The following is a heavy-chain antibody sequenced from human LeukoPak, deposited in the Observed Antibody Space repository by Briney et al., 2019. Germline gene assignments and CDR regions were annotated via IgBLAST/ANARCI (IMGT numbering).Heavy chain of an antibody. V-gene: IGHV3-30*18. CDR2: ISYDGSNK. CDR1: GFTSSSYS. CDR3: AKDIDYGSGEGPLDY. J-gene: IGHJ4*02. Sequence: GGSLRLSCAASGFTSSSYSMNWVRQAPGKGLEWVAVISYDGSNKYYADSVKGRFTISRDNSKNTLYLQMNSLRAEDTAVYYCAKDIDYGSGEGPLDYWGQGTLVTVSS. D-gene: IGHD3-10*01.